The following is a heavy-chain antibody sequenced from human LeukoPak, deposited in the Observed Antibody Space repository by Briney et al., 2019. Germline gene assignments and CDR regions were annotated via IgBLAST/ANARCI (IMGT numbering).Heavy chain of an antibody. J-gene: IGHJ6*03. V-gene: IGHV3-23*01. CDR2: ISGSGGST. CDR3: ARGTLGGSGRYYYYYMDV. CDR1: GFTFSSYG. Sequence: GGSLRLSCAASGFTFSSYGMSWVRQAPGKGLEWVSAISGSGGSTYYADSVKGRFTISRDNSKNTLYLQMNSLRAEDTAVYYCARGTLGGSGRYYYYYMDVWGKGTTVTISS. D-gene: IGHD3-10*01.